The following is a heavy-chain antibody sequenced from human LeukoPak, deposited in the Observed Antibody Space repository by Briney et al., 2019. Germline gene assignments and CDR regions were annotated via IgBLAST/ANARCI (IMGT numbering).Heavy chain of an antibody. J-gene: IGHJ4*02. CDR1: GFIFNSYG. V-gene: IGHV3-33*06. Sequence: PGRSLRLSCAASGFIFNSYGMHWVRQAPGKGLEWVAFIWYDGSNKYYAGSVKGRFTISRDNSRNTLYLQMNSLRAEDTAVYYCAKDSGWYSGSPIDYWGQGTLVTVSS. CDR3: AKDSGWYSGSPIDY. CDR2: IWYDGSNK. D-gene: IGHD1-26*01.